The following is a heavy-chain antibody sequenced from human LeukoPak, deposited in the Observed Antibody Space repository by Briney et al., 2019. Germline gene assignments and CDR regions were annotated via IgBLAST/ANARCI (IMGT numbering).Heavy chain of an antibody. D-gene: IGHD5-12*01. CDR2: ISGSGGST. CDR1: GFTFSSYA. V-gene: IGHV3-23*01. CDR3: AKGGPYSGYVAGYYYYYYMDV. J-gene: IGHJ6*03. Sequence: GGSLRLSCAASGFTFSSYAMSWVRQAPGKGLEWVSAISGSGGSTYYADSVKGRFTISRDNSKNTLYLQMNSLRAEDTAIYYCAKGGPYSGYVAGYYYYYYMDVWGKGTTVTVSS.